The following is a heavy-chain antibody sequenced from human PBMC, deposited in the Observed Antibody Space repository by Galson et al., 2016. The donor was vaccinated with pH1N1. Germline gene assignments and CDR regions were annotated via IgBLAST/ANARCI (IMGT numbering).Heavy chain of an antibody. V-gene: IGHV4-39*01. Sequence: ETLSLTCVVSGGSISSNSYYWGWVRQPPEKGLEWIGIVYNSGSTYRNPSLKSRVTVAVDTSKNQFSLKLSSVTAADTAVYYCARVYQYGDPHQFDSWGQGSLVTVSS. CDR3: ARVYQYGDPHQFDS. CDR2: VYNSGST. J-gene: IGHJ4*02. D-gene: IGHD4-17*01. CDR1: GGSISSNSYY.